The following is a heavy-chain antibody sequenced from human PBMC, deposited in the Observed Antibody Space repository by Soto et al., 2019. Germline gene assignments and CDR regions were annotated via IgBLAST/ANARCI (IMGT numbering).Heavy chain of an antibody. D-gene: IGHD2-15*01. V-gene: IGHV1-69*01. CDR3: ARDPGYCSGGSCYSDAFDI. CDR1: GGTFSSYA. Sequence: QVQLVESGAGVKKPGSSVKVSCKASGGTFSSYAISWVRQAPGQGLEWMGGIIPIFGTANYAQKFQGRVTITADESTSTAYMELSSLRSEDTAVYYCARDPGYCSGGSCYSDAFDIWGQGTMVTVSS. J-gene: IGHJ3*02. CDR2: IIPIFGTA.